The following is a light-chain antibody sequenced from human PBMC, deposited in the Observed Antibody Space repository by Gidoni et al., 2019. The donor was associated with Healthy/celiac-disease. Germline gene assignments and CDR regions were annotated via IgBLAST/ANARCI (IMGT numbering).Light chain of an antibody. V-gene: IGKV3-15*01. CDR1: QSVSTN. CDR2: GAS. J-gene: IGKJ2*03. Sequence: IVMTQSPATLSVSPGERPTLSCRAIQSVSTNLPWYQQNPGQAPRLLIYGASTRATGIPARLSGSGSGTEFTLTISSLQSEDFAVYYCQQYNNWPPVSFGQGTKLEIK. CDR3: QQYNNWPPVS.